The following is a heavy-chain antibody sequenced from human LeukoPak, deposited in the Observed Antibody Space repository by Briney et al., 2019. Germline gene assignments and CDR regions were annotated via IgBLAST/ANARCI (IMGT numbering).Heavy chain of an antibody. V-gene: IGHV4-4*07. J-gene: IGHJ4*02. CDR1: GGSINTYY. CDR3: GRGQYYYGSGSQRFDY. D-gene: IGHD3-10*01. CDR2: IYSSGST. Sequence: PSETLSLTCTVSGGSINTYYWSWIRQPAGKGLEWIGLIYSSGSTNYNPSLKSRVTKSVDTSKNQFSLKLSSVTAADTAVYYCGRGQYYYGSGSQRFDYWGQGTLVTVSS.